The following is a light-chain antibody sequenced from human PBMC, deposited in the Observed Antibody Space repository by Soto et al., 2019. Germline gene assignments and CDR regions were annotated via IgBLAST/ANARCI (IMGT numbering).Light chain of an antibody. V-gene: IGKV3-20*01. CDR2: GAS. Sequence: EIVLTQSPGTLSLSPGERATLSCRAIQSVSNNYLAWYQQKPGQAPRLLIYGASNRATGIPDRFSGSGSGTDFTLTISRLEPEDFAVYYCQQYRSWPRTFGQGTKVDIK. J-gene: IGKJ1*01. CDR3: QQYRSWPRT. CDR1: QSVSNNY.